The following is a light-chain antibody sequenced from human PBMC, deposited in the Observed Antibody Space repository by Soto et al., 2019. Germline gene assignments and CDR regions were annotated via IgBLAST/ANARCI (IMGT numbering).Light chain of an antibody. CDR2: TND. Sequence: QSVLTQPPSSSRTPGQRVTISCSGSSSNIGRNPVYWYQQVPGTAPKLLFYTNDQRPSGVPDRFSGSKSGTSASLAVSGLRSEDEADYDCSAWDDSLSGPVFGGGTKLTVL. CDR3: SAWDDSLSGPV. V-gene: IGLV1-47*02. J-gene: IGLJ3*02. CDR1: SSNIGRNP.